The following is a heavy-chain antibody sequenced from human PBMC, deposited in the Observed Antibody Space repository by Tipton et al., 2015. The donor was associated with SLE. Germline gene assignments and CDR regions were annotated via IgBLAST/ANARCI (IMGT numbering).Heavy chain of an antibody. CDR1: GDSISSSSFY. D-gene: IGHD7-27*01. J-gene: IGHJ4*02. V-gene: IGHV4-39*07. Sequence: TLSLTCSVSGDSISSSSFYWGWIRQPPGKGLEWIGSISYSGNTYYSPSLKSRVTISVDTSKNQFSLRLSSVTAADTAVYYCARLTPWGYDYWGPGMLVTVSS. CDR2: ISYSGNT. CDR3: ARLTPWGYDY.